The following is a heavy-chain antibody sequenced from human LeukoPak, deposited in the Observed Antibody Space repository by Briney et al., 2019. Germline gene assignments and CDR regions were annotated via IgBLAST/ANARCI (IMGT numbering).Heavy chain of an antibody. V-gene: IGHV4-59*08. CDR3: ASTTYDYVWGIYRYALDY. Sequence: SGTLSLTCTVSGDSISSYYWSWIRQPPGKGLDWIGYIYYSGSTNYNPSLKSRVTISVDTSKNQFSLKLSSVTAADTAVYYCASTTYDYVWGIYRYALDYWGQGTLVTVSS. J-gene: IGHJ4*02. CDR2: IYYSGST. CDR1: GDSISSYY. D-gene: IGHD3-16*02.